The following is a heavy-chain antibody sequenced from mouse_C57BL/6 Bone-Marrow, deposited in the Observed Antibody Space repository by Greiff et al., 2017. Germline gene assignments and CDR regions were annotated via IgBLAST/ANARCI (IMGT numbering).Heavy chain of an antibody. J-gene: IGHJ4*01. CDR1: GFTFSSYG. D-gene: IGHD2-2*01. Sequence: EVQGVESGGDLVKPGGSLKLSCAASGFTFSSYGMSWVRQTPDKRLEWVATISSGGSCTYYPDSVKGRFTISRDNAKNTLYLQMSSLKSEDTAMYYCARENVVTTWMNAMDYWGQGTSVTVSS. CDR3: ARENVVTTWMNAMDY. V-gene: IGHV5-6*01. CDR2: ISSGGSCT.